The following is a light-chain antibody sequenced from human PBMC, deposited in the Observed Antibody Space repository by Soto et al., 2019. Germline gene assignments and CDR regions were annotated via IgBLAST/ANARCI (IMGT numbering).Light chain of an antibody. J-gene: IGKJ1*01. Sequence: EIVLTQSPGTLSLSPGERATLSCRASQSVSSSYLAWYQQRPGQAPRLLIYGASRRAPGIPDRFSGSGSGTDFTLTISRLEPEDFAVYSCHQYGSSTWTFGQGTKVEIK. CDR1: QSVSSSY. CDR2: GAS. CDR3: HQYGSSTWT. V-gene: IGKV3-20*01.